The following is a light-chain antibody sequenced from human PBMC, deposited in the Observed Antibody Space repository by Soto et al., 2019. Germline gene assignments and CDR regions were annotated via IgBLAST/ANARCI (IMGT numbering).Light chain of an antibody. V-gene: IGLV2-14*01. Sequence: QSALTQPASVSGSPGQSITISCTGTSSDVGAYNYVSWYQQHPGKAPKLMIYDVSHRPSGVSNRFSGSKSANTASLTISGLLAEDEADYYCSSYTSNTTPYVFGTGTKLTVL. CDR3: SSYTSNTTPYV. CDR2: DVS. J-gene: IGLJ1*01. CDR1: SSDVGAYNY.